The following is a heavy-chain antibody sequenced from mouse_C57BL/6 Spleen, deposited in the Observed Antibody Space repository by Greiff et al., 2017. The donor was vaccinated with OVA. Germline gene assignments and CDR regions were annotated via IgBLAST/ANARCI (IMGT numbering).Heavy chain of an antibody. CDR1: GYTFTDYY. Sequence: VQLQESGPELVKPGASVKISCKASGYTFTDYYINWVQQRPGQGLEWIGWIFPGSSNTSSNEKFKGKATLTVAKSSSHAYLLLISLTYEDSAVYFCARGLYYDYLFAYWGQGTLVTVAA. J-gene: IGHJ3*01. CDR2: IFPGSSNT. V-gene: IGHV1-75*01. D-gene: IGHD2-4*01. CDR3: ARGLYYDYLFAY.